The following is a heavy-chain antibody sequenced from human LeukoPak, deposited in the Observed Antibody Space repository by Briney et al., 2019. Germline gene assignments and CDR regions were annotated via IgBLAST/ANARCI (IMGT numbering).Heavy chain of an antibody. CDR3: ARGRNIAVGGTSLVAH. D-gene: IGHD6-13*01. CDR2: INPNNGDT. Sequence: ASVTVSCKASGYTFTDYYMHWVRQAPGQGLEWMGWINPNNGDTSYAQKFQGRVTMTRGTSISTAYMELSSLRSDDTAVYYCARGRNIAVGGTSLVAHWGQGTLVTVSS. CDR1: GYTFTDYY. V-gene: IGHV1-2*02. J-gene: IGHJ4*02.